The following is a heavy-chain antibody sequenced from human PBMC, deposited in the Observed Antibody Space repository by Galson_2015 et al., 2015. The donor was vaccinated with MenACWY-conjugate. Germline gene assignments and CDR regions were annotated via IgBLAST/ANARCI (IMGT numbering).Heavy chain of an antibody. CDR1: GFSLTTTGVG. V-gene: IGHV2-5*02. J-gene: IGHJ3*02. CDR2: IFWDDDQ. Sequence: PALVIPTQSLTLSCTFSGFSLTTTGVGVGWIRQPPGQALEWLALIFWDDDQIVSPSLRSWLTITKDTSKNQVVHTMTNVDPVDTATYYCAHGNFDSLTGYYWFDAFDIWGQGTMVTVSS. CDR3: AHGNFDSLTGYYWFDAFDI. D-gene: IGHD3-9*01.